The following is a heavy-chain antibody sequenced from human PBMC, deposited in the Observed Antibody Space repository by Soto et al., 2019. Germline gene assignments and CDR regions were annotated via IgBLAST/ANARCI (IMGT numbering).Heavy chain of an antibody. CDR2: ISGSGGST. J-gene: IGHJ4*02. D-gene: IGHD2-2*01. V-gene: IGHV3-23*01. CDR3: AKAGEAVPAAIAYFDY. Sequence: GGSLRLSCAASGFTFSSYAMSWVRQAPGKGLEWVSAISGSGGSTYYADSVKGRFTISRDNSKNTLYLQMNSLRAEDTAVYYCAKAGEAVPAAIAYFDYWGQGTLVTVSS. CDR1: GFTFSSYA.